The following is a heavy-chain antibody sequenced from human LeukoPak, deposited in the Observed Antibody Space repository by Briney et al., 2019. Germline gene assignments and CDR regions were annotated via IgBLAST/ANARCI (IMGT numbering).Heavy chain of an antibody. Sequence: GGSLRLSCAASGFSFSNYTMIWVRQAPGKGLEWVSSISSSSSDIYYADSQKGRFTISRADAKKSLYLQMNSLRAEDTAVYYCARDLGGYDPSDAFDIWGPGTMVTVSS. V-gene: IGHV3-21*01. CDR2: ISSSSSDI. CDR3: ARDLGGYDPSDAFDI. J-gene: IGHJ3*02. CDR1: GFSFSNYT. D-gene: IGHD5-12*01.